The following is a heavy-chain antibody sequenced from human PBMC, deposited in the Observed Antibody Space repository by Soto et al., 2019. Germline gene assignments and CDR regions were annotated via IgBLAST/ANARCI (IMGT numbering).Heavy chain of an antibody. V-gene: IGHV2-5*02. D-gene: IGHD6-19*01. CDR1: GFSLSTSGVG. CDR3: AHRPPDSSGSYQRWFDP. Sequence: QITLKESGPTLVKPTQTLTLTCTFSGFSLSTSGVGVGWIRQPPGKALEWLALIYWDDDKRYSPSLKSRLTITNDTSKNPVVLTMTNMDPVHTATYYCAHRPPDSSGSYQRWFDPWGQGTLVTVSS. J-gene: IGHJ5*02. CDR2: IYWDDDK.